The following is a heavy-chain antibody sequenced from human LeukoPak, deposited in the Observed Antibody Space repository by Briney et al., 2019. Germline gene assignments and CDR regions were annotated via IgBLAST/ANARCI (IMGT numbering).Heavy chain of an antibody. J-gene: IGHJ5*02. D-gene: IGHD3-22*01. V-gene: IGHV2-70*11. CDR2: IDWDDDK. CDR1: GFSLSTSGMC. Sequence: GPALVKPTQTLTLTCTFSGFSLSTSGMCVSWIRQPPGKALEWLARIDWDDDKYYSTSLKTRLTISKDTSKNQVVLTMTNMDPVDTATYYCARTYYYDSSGYYYDWFDPWGQGTLVTVSS. CDR3: ARTYYYDSSGYYYDWFDP.